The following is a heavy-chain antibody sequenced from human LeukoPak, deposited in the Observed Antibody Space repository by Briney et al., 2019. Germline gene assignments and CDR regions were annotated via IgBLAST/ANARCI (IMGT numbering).Heavy chain of an antibody. J-gene: IGHJ4*02. Sequence: NHGESLKISCKGSGYSFTSYWIGWVRQMPGKGLEYMGIIYPADSDTKYSPSFQGQVTISADKSISTAYLQWSSLKASDTAMYYCARQGAANSVFYWGQGTLVTVSS. CDR2: IYPADSDT. V-gene: IGHV5-51*01. D-gene: IGHD4/OR15-4a*01. CDR1: GYSFTSYW. CDR3: ARQGAANSVFY.